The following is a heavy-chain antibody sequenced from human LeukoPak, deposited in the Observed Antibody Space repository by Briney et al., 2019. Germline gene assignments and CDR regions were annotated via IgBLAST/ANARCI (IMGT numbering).Heavy chain of an antibody. CDR3: VKEHVDQGFTRSFEI. V-gene: IGHV3-23*01. CDR1: GFTFSTNA. Sequence: PGGSLRLSCAASGFTFSTNAMSWVRQAPGKGLEWVSAISDTKTYYADAVKGRFTISRDNSKNTVYLQMNSLRAEDTAVYYCVKEHVDQGFTRSFEIWGQGTVVTVSS. D-gene: IGHD5-12*01. J-gene: IGHJ3*02. CDR2: ISDTKT.